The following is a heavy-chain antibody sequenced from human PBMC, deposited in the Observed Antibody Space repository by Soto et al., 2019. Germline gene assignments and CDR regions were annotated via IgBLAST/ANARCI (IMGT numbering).Heavy chain of an antibody. CDR3: ARHSPSRQWLGNEPGHNGPGWFDP. Sequence: EVQLVQSGAEVKKPGESLKISCKGSGYSFTSYWIGWVRQMPGKGLEWMGIIYPGDSDTRYSPSFQGQVTISADKSISTAYLQWSSLKASDTAMYYCARHSPSRQWLGNEPGHNGPGWFDPWGQGTLVTVSS. CDR1: GYSFTSYW. J-gene: IGHJ5*02. V-gene: IGHV5-51*01. D-gene: IGHD6-19*01. CDR2: IYPGDSDT.